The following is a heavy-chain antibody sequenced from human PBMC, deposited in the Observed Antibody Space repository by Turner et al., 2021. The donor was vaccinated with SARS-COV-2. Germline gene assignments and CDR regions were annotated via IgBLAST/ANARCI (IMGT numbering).Heavy chain of an antibody. Sequence: QLQLQESGPGLVMLSESLSLPCTVFGASIRSRSYYWGWVRQPPGKGLEWIGNIYNRGSAYYNPSLKRRVTMSVDPSKNQFSLRLTSVTAADTTVYYCARLMDTAMDYYGTDVWGQGTTVTVSS. V-gene: IGHV4-39*01. CDR3: ARLMDTAMDYYGTDV. CDR2: IYNRGSA. CDR1: GASIRSRSYY. D-gene: IGHD5-18*01. J-gene: IGHJ6*02.